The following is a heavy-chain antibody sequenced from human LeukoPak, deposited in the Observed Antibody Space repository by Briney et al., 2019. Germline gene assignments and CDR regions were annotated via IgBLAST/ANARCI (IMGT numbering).Heavy chain of an antibody. V-gene: IGHV4-59*01. CDR2: IYYSGST. Sequence: SETLSLTCTVTGGSISSYYWSWIRQPPGKGLEWIGYIYYSGSTNYNPSLKSRVTISVDTSKNQFSLKLSSVTAADTAVYYCARVQAGTVYYYYGMDVWGQGTTVTVSS. CDR3: ARVQAGTVYYYYGMDV. CDR1: GGSISSYY. J-gene: IGHJ6*02. D-gene: IGHD6-13*01.